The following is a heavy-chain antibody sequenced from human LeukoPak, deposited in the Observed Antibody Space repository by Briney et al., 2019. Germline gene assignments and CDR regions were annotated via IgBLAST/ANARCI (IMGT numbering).Heavy chain of an antibody. Sequence: GGSLRLSCAASGFTFSSYSMNWVRQAPGKGLEGVSYISSSSSTIYYADSVKGRFTISRDNAKNSLYLQMNSLRAEDTAVYYCARDRRIGELFYWGQGTLVTVSS. CDR2: ISSSSSTI. CDR1: GFTFSSYS. D-gene: IGHD3-10*01. CDR3: ARDRRIGELFY. V-gene: IGHV3-48*01. J-gene: IGHJ4*02.